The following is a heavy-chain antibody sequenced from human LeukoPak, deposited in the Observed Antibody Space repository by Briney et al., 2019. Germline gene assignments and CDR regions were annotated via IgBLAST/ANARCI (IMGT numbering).Heavy chain of an antibody. CDR3: AKGAARWELRS. V-gene: IGHV3-23*01. D-gene: IGHD1-26*01. CDR2: ISGSAGST. J-gene: IGHJ4*02. Sequence: PGGSLRLSCAASGFTFSGYAMTWVRQAPGKGLEWVSSISGSAGSTYYADSVKGRFSISRDNSKNTLYLEMNSLRAEDTAVYYCAKGAARWELRSWGQGTLVTVSS. CDR1: GFTFSGYA.